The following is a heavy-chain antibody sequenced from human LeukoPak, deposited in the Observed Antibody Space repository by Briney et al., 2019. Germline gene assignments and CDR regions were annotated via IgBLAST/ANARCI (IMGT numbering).Heavy chain of an antibody. Sequence: GESRKISGKGSGYSFTNYWIGWVRQTPGKGLEWMGIIYPDDSEIKYSPSLQGQVTISADKSISTAYLQWSSLKASDTAMYYCARHLTDSSGYFPFVYWGQGNLVTVSS. V-gene: IGHV5-51*01. CDR3: ARHLTDSSGYFPFVY. CDR2: IYPDDSEI. J-gene: IGHJ4*02. CDR1: GYSFTNYW. D-gene: IGHD3-22*01.